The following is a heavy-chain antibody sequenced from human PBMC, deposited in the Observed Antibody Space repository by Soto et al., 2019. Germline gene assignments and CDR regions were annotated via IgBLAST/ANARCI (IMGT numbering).Heavy chain of an antibody. D-gene: IGHD3-3*01. CDR1: GYTFTSYD. Sequence: VASVKVSCKASGYTFTSYDINWVRQATGQGLEWMGWMNPNSGNTNYAQKFQGWVTMTRDTSISTAYMELSRLRSDDTAVYYCARAGYYDFWSGYYTNWFDPWGQGTLVTVSS. V-gene: IGHV1-2*04. CDR3: ARAGYYDFWSGYYTNWFDP. J-gene: IGHJ5*02. CDR2: MNPNSGNT.